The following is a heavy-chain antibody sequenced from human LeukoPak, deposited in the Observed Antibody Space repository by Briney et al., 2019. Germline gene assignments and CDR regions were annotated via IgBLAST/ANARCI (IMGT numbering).Heavy chain of an antibody. J-gene: IGHJ5*02. CDR1: GCSISSYY. Sequence: KPSDTLSLTCTGSGCSISSYYWSWIQQPPGKGLEGIGYIYYSGSTNYNPSLKSRVTISVDTSKNQFSLKLSSVTAADTAVYYCARVADRVDWFDPWGQGTLVTVSS. CDR2: IYYSGST. CDR3: ARVADRVDWFDP. D-gene: IGHD2-15*01. V-gene: IGHV4-59*01.